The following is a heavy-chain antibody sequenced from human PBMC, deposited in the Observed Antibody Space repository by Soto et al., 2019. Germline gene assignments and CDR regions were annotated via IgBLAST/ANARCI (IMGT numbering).Heavy chain of an antibody. J-gene: IGHJ5*02. CDR1: GFTFSDYY. V-gene: IGHV3-11*06. D-gene: IGHD3-10*01. CDR2: ISSSSSYT. Sequence: QVQLVESGGGLVKPGGSLRLSCAASGFTFSDYYMSWLRQAPGKGLEWVSYISSSSSYTNYAASVKGRFTISRDNANNSLYLQMNSLRAEATAVYYCAREGERITHWFDPGGQGTLVTFAA. CDR3: AREGERITHWFDP.